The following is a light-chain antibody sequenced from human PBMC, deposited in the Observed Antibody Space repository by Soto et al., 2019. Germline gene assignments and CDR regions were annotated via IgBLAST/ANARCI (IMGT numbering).Light chain of an antibody. CDR3: QQRSSWPLT. V-gene: IGKV3-11*01. CDR2: DAS. CDR1: QSASHK. J-gene: IGKJ1*01. Sequence: EMVMTQSPATLSVSPGERATLSCRASQSASHKLAWYQQKPGQAPRLLIYDASTRATGIPARFSGSGSGTDFTLTISSLEPEDFAVYYCQQRSSWPLTFGQGTKVDIK.